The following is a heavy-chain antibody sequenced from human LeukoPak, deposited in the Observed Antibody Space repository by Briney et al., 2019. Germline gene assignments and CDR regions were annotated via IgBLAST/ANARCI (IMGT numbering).Heavy chain of an antibody. Sequence: ASVKVSCKASGYTFTDYYMHWVRQAPGQGLEWMGWINPNSGGANYAQKFQGRVTMTRDTSITTAYMELSRLRSEDTAVYYCARGITMVRGVIIRPNDYWGQGTLVTVSS. CDR3: ARGITMVRGVIIRPNDY. V-gene: IGHV1-2*02. D-gene: IGHD3-10*01. CDR1: GYTFTDYY. CDR2: INPNSGGA. J-gene: IGHJ4*02.